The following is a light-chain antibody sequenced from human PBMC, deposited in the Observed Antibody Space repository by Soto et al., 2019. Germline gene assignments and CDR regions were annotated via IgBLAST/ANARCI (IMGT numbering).Light chain of an antibody. V-gene: IGKV1-9*01. CDR1: QGISSF. J-gene: IGKJ4*01. Sequence: DIQLTQSPSFLSASVGDRVTITCRTSQGISSFLAWYQQNPGKAPKLLIYAASTLQSGVPSRFSGSGSGTEFTLTISSLQAEDFATYYCQQHSSYPLTFGGGTKVEIK. CDR3: QQHSSYPLT. CDR2: AAS.